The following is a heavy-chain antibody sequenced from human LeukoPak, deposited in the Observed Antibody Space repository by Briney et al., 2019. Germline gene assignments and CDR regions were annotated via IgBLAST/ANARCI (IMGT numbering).Heavy chain of an antibody. V-gene: IGHV3-15*01. Sequence: GGSLRLSCAASGFTVNNAWMSWVRQAPGKGLEWVGRVKSKSDGGTTDYAAPVKGRFTIAGDDSRNTLNLQMNSLKTEDTAVYYCARRPDCRGGFCFVDYWGQGTLVTVSS. CDR3: ARRPDCRGGFCFVDY. J-gene: IGHJ4*02. D-gene: IGHD2-21*01. CDR2: VKSKSDGGTT. CDR1: GFTVNNAW.